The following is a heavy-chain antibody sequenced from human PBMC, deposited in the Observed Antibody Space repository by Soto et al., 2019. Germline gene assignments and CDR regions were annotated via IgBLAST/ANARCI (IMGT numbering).Heavy chain of an antibody. D-gene: IGHD3-3*01. J-gene: IGHJ5*02. Sequence: EVQVVESGGGLGQPGGSLRLSCAASGFTFSSNSMNWVRQAPGKGLEWISYISSSSSTIYADSVKGRFTISRDNAKNSLYLQMNSLRDEDTAVYYWARVIWSGHLTSDLWGQGTLVTVSS. CDR3: ARVIWSGHLTSDL. CDR1: GFTFSSNS. V-gene: IGHV3-48*02. CDR2: ISSSSSTI.